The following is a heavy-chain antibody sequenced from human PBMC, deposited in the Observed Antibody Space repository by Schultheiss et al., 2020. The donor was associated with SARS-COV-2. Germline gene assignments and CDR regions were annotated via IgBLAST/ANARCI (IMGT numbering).Heavy chain of an antibody. D-gene: IGHD1-26*01. V-gene: IGHV3-23*01. J-gene: IGHJ4*02. CDR2: VDRTGFVP. CDR3: ARDLPLPSGRHQEGYFDY. CDR1: GFTFDNYA. Sequence: GGSLRLSCEASGFTFDNYAMTWVRQAPGKGLEWVSSVDRTGFVPYYADSVKGRFTNSRDNSKSTLFLQVNSLRVEDTAVYYCARDLPLPSGRHQEGYFDYWSQGTLVTVSS.